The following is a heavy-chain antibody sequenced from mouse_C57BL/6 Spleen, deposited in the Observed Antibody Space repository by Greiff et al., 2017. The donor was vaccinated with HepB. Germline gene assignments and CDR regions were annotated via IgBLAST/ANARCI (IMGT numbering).Heavy chain of an antibody. CDR2: IDPSDSET. J-gene: IGHJ2*01. CDR1: GYTFTSYW. CDR3: ARGGTGTCFDY. D-gene: IGHD4-1*01. Sequence: VQLQQPGAELVRPGSSVKLSCKASGYTFTSYWMHWVKQRPIQGLEWIGNIDPSDSETHYNQKFKDKATLTVDKSSSTAYMQLSSLTSEDSAVYYCARGGTGTCFDYWGQGTTLTVSS. V-gene: IGHV1-52*01.